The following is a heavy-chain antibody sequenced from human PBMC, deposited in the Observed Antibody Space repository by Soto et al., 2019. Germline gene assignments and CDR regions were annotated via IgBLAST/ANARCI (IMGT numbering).Heavy chain of an antibody. CDR2: MNANTGKP. V-gene: IGHV1-8*02. J-gene: IGHJ5*01. CDR3: PKNVPNTGWLES. CDR1: GSTFPSYH. D-gene: IGHD1-1*01. Sequence: ASVKVSCKASGSTFPSYHINWVSQDNGQRIEWMGWMNANTGKPGYAQKFQGRVTMTRDTSISPAYMELSSLGSADTAVYFCPKNVPNTGWLESWRQATLVIVSS.